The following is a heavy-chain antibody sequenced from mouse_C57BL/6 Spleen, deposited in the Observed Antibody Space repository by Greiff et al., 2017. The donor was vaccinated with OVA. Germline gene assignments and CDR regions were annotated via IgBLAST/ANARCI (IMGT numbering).Heavy chain of an antibody. CDR3: ARGEILLRRVYYAMDY. J-gene: IGHJ4*01. CDR1: GYTFTDYY. Sequence: VQLQQSGPELVKPGASVKISCKASGYTFTDYYINWVKQRPGQGLEWIGWIFPGSGSTYYNEKFKGKATLTVDKSSSTAYMLLSSLTSEDSAVYFCARGEILLRRVYYAMDYWGQGTSVTVSS. V-gene: IGHV1-75*01. D-gene: IGHD1-1*01. CDR2: IFPGSGST.